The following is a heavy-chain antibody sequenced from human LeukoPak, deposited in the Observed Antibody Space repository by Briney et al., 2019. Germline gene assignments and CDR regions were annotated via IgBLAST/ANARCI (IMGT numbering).Heavy chain of an antibody. CDR2: IKQDGSEK. CDR1: GFTFSSYW. V-gene: IGHV3-7*01. D-gene: IGHD2-15*01. J-gene: IGHJ4*02. Sequence: PGGSLRLSCAASGFTFSSYWMSWVRQAPGKGVEWVANIKQDGSEKYYVDSVKGRFTISRDNAKNSLYLQMNSLRAEDTAVYYCARECSGGSCYYNPDLDYWGQGTLVTVSS. CDR3: ARECSGGSCYYNPDLDY.